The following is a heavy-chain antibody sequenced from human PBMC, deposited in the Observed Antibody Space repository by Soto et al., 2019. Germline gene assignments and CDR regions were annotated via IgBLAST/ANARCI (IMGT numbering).Heavy chain of an antibody. Sequence: QVQLVESGGGLVRPGGSLRLSCAASGFTFRDYDMSWIRQAPGKGLEWVSCISSSGTVTNYADSVKGRFTISRDNAQNSLYGEMNSLRVEDMAVYYCARKGPRAARPNHWGQGTLVTVSS. CDR1: GFTFRDYD. D-gene: IGHD6-6*01. CDR2: ISSSGTVT. V-gene: IGHV3-11*01. CDR3: ARKGPRAARPNH. J-gene: IGHJ5*02.